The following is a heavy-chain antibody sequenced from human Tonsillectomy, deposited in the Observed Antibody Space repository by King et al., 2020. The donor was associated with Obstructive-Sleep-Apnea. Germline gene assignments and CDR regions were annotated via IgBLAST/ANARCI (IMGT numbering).Heavy chain of an antibody. D-gene: IGHD4-11*01. V-gene: IGHV3-30*04. Sequence: VQLVESGGGVGQPGRSLRLSCAASGFTFSSFAMHWVRQAPGKGLEWVAVISSDGSNKYYADSVKGRVTISRDNSKNTLFLQMNSLRAEDTAVFYCASLSMTTITTAFDYWRRGALDTVSS. CDR1: GFTFSSFA. CDR3: ASLSMTTITTAFDY. CDR2: ISSDGSNK. J-gene: IGHJ4*02.